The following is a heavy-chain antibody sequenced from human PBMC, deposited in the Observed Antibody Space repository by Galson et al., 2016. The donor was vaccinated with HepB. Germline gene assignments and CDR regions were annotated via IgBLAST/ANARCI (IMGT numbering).Heavy chain of an antibody. CDR3: AKGAPYYYDSSGYYGPGDF. CDR2: ISGRGGGT. V-gene: IGHV3-23*01. D-gene: IGHD3-22*01. Sequence: SLRLSCAASGFTFSDYALNWVRQAPGKGLEWVSTISGRGGGTYYADSVKGRFTISRDKSKNTLFLQMNSLRAEDTARYYCAKGAPYYYDSSGYYGPGDFWGQGTQVTVSS. CDR1: GFTFSDYA. J-gene: IGHJ4*02.